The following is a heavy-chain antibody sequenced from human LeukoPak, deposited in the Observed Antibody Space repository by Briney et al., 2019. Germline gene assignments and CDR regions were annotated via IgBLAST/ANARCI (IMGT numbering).Heavy chain of an antibody. J-gene: IGHJ5*02. CDR1: GGSISSSSYY. D-gene: IGHD3-3*01. Sequence: SETLSLTCTVSGGSISSSSYYWGWIRQPPGKGLEWIGSMYYSGSTYHNPSLKSRVTISVDTSKNQFSLKLSSVTAADTAVYYCARSYYDFWSGYQSSRFDPWGQGTLVTVSS. CDR2: MYYSGST. CDR3: ARSYYDFWSGYQSSRFDP. V-gene: IGHV4-39*07.